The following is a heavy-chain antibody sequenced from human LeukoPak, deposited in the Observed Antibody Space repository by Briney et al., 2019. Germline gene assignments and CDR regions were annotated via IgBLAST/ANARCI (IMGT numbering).Heavy chain of an antibody. V-gene: IGHV4-34*01. CDR1: GGSFSGYY. J-gene: IGHJ4*02. CDR2: INHSGST. Sequence: SETLSLTCAVYGGSFSGYYWSWIRQPPGKGLEWIGEINHSGSTNYNPSLKSRVTISVDTSKNQFSLKLSSVTAADTAVYYCARGVPRRITIFGVVTPYYFDYWGQGTLVTVSS. CDR3: ARGVPRRITIFGVVTPYYFDY. D-gene: IGHD3-3*01.